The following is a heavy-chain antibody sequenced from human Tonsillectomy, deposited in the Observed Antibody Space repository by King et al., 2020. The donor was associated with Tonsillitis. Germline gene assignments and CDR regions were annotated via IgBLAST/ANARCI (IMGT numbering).Heavy chain of an antibody. CDR2: IKSKSEGGTT. Sequence: VQLVESGGGLVKPGGSLRLSCAASGFTFSNAWVSGVRQAPGKGREWVGRIKSKSEGGTTDYAAPVKGRFSISRDESKTTLYLQMNSLKGEDTALYYCTIDDSYDSSDYYYVGFGSWGQGTLVTVSS. V-gene: IGHV3-15*01. CDR1: GFTFSNAW. J-gene: IGHJ4*02. D-gene: IGHD3-22*01. CDR3: TIDDSYDSSDYYYVGFGS.